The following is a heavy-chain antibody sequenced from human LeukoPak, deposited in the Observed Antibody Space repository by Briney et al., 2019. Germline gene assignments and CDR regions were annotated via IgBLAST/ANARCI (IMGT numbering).Heavy chain of an antibody. CDR3: ARNGARAAHYYYYYYMDV. D-gene: IGHD6-6*01. CDR1: GHSISSGYY. Sequence: SETLSLTCAVSGHSISSGYYWAWIRQPPGKGLEWIGNIFHSGTTYYNPSLKSRVTMSVDTSKNQFSLRLTSVTAADTAAYYCARNGARAAHYYYYYYMDVWGKGTTVTVSS. CDR2: IFHSGTT. V-gene: IGHV4-38-2*01. J-gene: IGHJ6*03.